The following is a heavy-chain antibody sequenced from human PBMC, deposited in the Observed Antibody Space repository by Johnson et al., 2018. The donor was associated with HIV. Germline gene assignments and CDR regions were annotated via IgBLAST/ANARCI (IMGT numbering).Heavy chain of an antibody. CDR1: GFTFSTNW. J-gene: IGHJ3*02. D-gene: IGHD3-10*01. CDR3: ARVQLLADDVFNI. V-gene: IGHV3-74*01. Sequence: VQLVESGGDLVQPGGSLRLSCVGSGFTFSTNWMHWVRQAPGKGLVWVSRINSDGSSTSYADSVKGRFTISRDNAKNTLYLQMDSLGAEDTAVYYCARVQLLADDVFNIWGQGTKVTVSS. CDR2: INSDGSST.